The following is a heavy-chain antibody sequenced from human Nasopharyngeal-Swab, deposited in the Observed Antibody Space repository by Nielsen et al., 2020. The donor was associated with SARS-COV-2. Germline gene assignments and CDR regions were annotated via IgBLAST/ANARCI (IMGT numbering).Heavy chain of an antibody. CDR2: ISYDGSNQ. D-gene: IGHD4-17*01. Sequence: GGSLRLSCVASGFNFHTYALHWVRQAPGKGLEWVAIISYDGSNQFYADSVKGRFTVSRDNSKNTLYLQMSSLTREDTAIYYCARGKDGVYYYYGMDVWGQGTTATVSS. V-gene: IGHV3-30*04. CDR1: GFNFHTYA. CDR3: ARGKDGVYYYYGMDV. J-gene: IGHJ6*02.